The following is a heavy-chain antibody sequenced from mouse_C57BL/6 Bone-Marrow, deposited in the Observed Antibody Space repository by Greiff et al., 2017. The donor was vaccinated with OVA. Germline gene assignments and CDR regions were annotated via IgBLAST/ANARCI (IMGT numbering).Heavy chain of an antibody. CDR3: ERQGGYDYDGEVDY. CDR1: GFTFSDYY. J-gene: IGHJ2*01. CDR2: ISNGGGST. Sequence: DVKLVESGGGLVQPGGSLKLSCAASGFTFSDYYMYWVRQTPEKRLEWVAYISNGGGSTYYPDTVKGRFPISRDNAKNTLYLQMSRLKSEDTAMYYCERQGGYDYDGEVDYWGQGTTLTVSS. V-gene: IGHV5-12*01. D-gene: IGHD2-4*01.